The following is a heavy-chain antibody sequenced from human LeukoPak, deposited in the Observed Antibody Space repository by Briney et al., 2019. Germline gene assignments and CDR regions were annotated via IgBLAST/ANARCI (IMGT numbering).Heavy chain of an antibody. CDR1: GFTFSSYA. CDR2: ISGGSGST. D-gene: IGHD6-13*01. J-gene: IGHJ4*02. V-gene: IGHV3-23*01. CDR3: AKSPYSSPPQGY. Sequence: GGSLRLSCAASGFTFSSYAMSWVRQAPGKGLEWVSAISGGSGSTYYADSVKGRFTISRDNSKNTLYLQMDSLRAEDTAIYYCAKSPYSSPPQGYWGQGTLVSVSS.